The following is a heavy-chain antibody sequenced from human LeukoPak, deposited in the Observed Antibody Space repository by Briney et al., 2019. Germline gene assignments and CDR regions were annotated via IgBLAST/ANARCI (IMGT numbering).Heavy chain of an antibody. CDR2: LYYTGST. Sequence: SETLSLTCTVSGGSISSSYWSWMRQPPGKGLEWIGYLYYTGSTNYNPSLKSRVTISVDRSKNQFSLKLSSVTAADTAIYYCARGPGRVGGDNWGQGTLLTVSS. J-gene: IGHJ4*02. V-gene: IGHV4-59*01. CDR3: ARGPGRVGGDN. D-gene: IGHD3-16*01. CDR1: GGSISSSY.